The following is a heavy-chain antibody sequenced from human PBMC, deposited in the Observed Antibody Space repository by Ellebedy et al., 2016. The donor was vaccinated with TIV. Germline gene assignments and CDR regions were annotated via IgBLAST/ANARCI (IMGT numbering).Heavy chain of an antibody. Sequence: MPSETLSLTCAVYGGSFSGNYWSWIRQPPGKGLEWIGEINHSGSTNSNPSLKSRVTLSVDKSKNQFALRVTSVTAAESGVYFCARARGYSSAYYDYWGQGALVTVSS. D-gene: IGHD6-19*01. CDR2: INHSGST. V-gene: IGHV4-34*01. CDR1: GGSFSGNY. CDR3: ARARGYSSAYYDY. J-gene: IGHJ4*01.